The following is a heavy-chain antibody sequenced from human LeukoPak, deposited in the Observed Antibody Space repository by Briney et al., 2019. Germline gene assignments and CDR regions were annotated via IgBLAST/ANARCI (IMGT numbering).Heavy chain of an antibody. D-gene: IGHD3-22*01. CDR2: INHSGST. CDR3: ARHYGRGSGYFNWFDP. CDR1: GGSFSGYY. J-gene: IGHJ5*02. V-gene: IGHV4-34*01. Sequence: SETLSLTCAVYGGSFSGYYWSWIRQPPGKGLEWIGEINHSGSTNYNPSLKSRVTMSVDTSKNQFSLKLSSVTAADTAVYYCARHYGRGSGYFNWFDPWGQGTLVTVSS.